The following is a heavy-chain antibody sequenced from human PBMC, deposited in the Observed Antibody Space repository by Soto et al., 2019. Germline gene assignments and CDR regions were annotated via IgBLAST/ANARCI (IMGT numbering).Heavy chain of an antibody. CDR2: IWYDGSNK. V-gene: IGHV3-33*01. Sequence: GGSLRLSCAASGFTFSSYGMHWVRQAPGKGLEWVAVIWYDGSNKYYADSVKGRFTISRDNSKNTLYLQMNSLRAEDTAVYYCARTRGYYYYYGMDVWGQGTTVTVSS. D-gene: IGHD1-26*01. J-gene: IGHJ6*02. CDR1: GFTFSSYG. CDR3: ARTRGYYYYYGMDV.